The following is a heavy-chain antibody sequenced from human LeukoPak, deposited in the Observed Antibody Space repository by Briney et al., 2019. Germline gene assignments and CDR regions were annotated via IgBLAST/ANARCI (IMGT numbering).Heavy chain of an antibody. CDR2: INPNSGGT. D-gene: IGHD6-13*01. J-gene: IGHJ4*02. Sequence: ASVKVSCKASGYTFTGYYMHWVRQAPGQGLEWMGWINPNSGGTNYAQKFQGRVNMTRDTSISTAYMELSRLRSDDTAVYYCARVPPRRAAHGTVFDYWGQGTLVTVSS. V-gene: IGHV1-2*02. CDR1: GYTFTGYY. CDR3: ARVPPRRAAHGTVFDY.